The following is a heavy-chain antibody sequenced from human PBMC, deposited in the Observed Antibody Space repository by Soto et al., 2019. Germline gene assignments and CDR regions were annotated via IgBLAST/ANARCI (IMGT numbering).Heavy chain of an antibody. CDR1: GGTFSSYA. CDR2: IIPIFGTA. Sequence: SVKVSCKASGGTFSSYASSWVRQAPGQGLEWMGGIIPIFGTANYAQKFQGRVTITADESTSTAYMELSSLRSEDTAVYYCARDLGCSSTSCYNWFDPWGQGTLVTVSS. D-gene: IGHD2-2*01. CDR3: ARDLGCSSTSCYNWFDP. V-gene: IGHV1-69*13. J-gene: IGHJ5*02.